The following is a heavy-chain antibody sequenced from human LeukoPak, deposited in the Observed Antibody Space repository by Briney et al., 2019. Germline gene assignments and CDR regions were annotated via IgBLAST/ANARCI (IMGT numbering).Heavy chain of an antibody. Sequence: GGSLTLSCAASGFTFCSSEINWMRQPPGRGPQWISSITGDSSSIHYADSVKGRFTISRGRDSGRILVYLDMNSLRDEDTGVYYCDYRGNWGPGTLVTVSS. CDR1: GFTFCSSE. CDR2: ITGDSSSI. J-gene: IGHJ1*01. V-gene: IGHV3-48*03. CDR3: DYRGN. D-gene: IGHD3-10*01.